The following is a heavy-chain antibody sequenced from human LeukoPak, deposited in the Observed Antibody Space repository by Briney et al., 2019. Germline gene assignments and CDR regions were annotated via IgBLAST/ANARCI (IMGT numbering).Heavy chain of an antibody. CDR3: ARDGVGALDI. CDR1: GFTFSSYW. J-gene: IGHJ3*02. D-gene: IGHD3-10*01. Sequence: PGGSLRLSCAASGFTFSSYWMNWVRQAPGKGLEWVANIKQDGSGNYYVDSVKGRFTISRDNAKNSLYLQMNSLRAEDTAVYYCARDGVGALDIWGQGTMVTVSS. CDR2: IKQDGSGN. V-gene: IGHV3-7*04.